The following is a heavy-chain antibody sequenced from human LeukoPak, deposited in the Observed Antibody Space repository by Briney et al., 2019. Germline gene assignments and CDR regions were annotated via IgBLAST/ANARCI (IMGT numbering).Heavy chain of an antibody. CDR3: AREGDGLLSKDFDY. V-gene: IGHV1-2*02. Sequence: VASVKVSCKASGYTFSGYYIHWVRQAPGQGLEWMGYSSPNSSGANSAQKFRGRVTMTRDTSISTAYMELTRLGSDDTAVYYCAREGDGLLSKDFDYWGQGTLVTVSS. CDR2: SSPNSSGA. D-gene: IGHD2-15*01. CDR1: GYTFSGYY. J-gene: IGHJ4*02.